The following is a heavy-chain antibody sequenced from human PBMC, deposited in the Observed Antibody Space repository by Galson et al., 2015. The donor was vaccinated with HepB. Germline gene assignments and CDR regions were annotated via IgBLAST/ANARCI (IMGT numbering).Heavy chain of an antibody. V-gene: IGHV3-23*01. CDR1: GFTFSSFA. CDR3: VRNLLWDGWNAFDI. J-gene: IGHJ3*02. Sequence: SLRLSCAAPGFTFSSFAMSWVRQAPGKGLEWVSPITSSGGSTYYADSVKGRFTISRDNSKSTLYLQLSSLRAEDTGVYYCVRNLLWDGWNAFDIWGQGTTVTVSS. D-gene: IGHD1-1*01. CDR2: ITSSGGST.